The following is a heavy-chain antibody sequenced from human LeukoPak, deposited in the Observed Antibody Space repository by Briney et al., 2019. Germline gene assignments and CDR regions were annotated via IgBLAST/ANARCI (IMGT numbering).Heavy chain of an antibody. J-gene: IGHJ5*02. CDR2: INPNSGGT. CDR3: ARTTVTTNWFDP. Sequence: GASVKVSCKACGYTFTDYHMHWVRQAPGQGLEWMGRINPNSGGTNYAQKFQGRVTMTRDTSISTAYMELSRLRSDDTAVYYCARTTVTTNWFDPWGQGTLVTVSS. D-gene: IGHD4-11*01. V-gene: IGHV1-2*06. CDR1: GYTFTDYH.